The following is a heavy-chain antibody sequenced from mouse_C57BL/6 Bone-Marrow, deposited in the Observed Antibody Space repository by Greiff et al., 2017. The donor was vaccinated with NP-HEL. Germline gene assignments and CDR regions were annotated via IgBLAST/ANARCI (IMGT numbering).Heavy chain of an antibody. CDR1: GYTFTSYG. D-gene: IGHD1-1*01. V-gene: IGHV1-81*01. Sequence: QVQLQQSGAELARPGASVKLSCKASGYTFTSYGISWVKQRTGQGLEWIGEIYPRSGNTYYNQKFKGKATLTADKSSSTAYMGLRSLTSEDSAVYFCARGDYGRGFAYWGQGTLVTVSA. CDR2: IYPRSGNT. J-gene: IGHJ3*01. CDR3: ARGDYGRGFAY.